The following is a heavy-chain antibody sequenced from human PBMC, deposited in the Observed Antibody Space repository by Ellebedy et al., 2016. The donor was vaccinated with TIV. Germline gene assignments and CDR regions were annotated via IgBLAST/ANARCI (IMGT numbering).Heavy chain of an antibody. J-gene: IGHJ3*02. D-gene: IGHD3-22*01. CDR2: ISSSSSYI. CDR3: ARVGYYYDSSGYYYNDAFDI. V-gene: IGHV3-21*01. Sequence: PGGSLRLSCAASGFTFSSYSMNWLRQAPGKGLACVSSISSSSSYIYYADSVKGRFTISRDNAKNSLYLQMNSLRAEDTAVYYCARVGYYYDSSGYYYNDAFDIWGQGTMVTVSS. CDR1: GFTFSSYS.